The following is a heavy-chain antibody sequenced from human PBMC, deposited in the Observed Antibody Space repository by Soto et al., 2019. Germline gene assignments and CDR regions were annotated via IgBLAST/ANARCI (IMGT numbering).Heavy chain of an antibody. D-gene: IGHD1-26*01. CDR1: GFTFSDYW. CDR3: AKGSGWFDP. V-gene: IGHV3-7*03. Sequence: QPGGSLRLSCAASGFTFSDYWMTWVRQAPGKGLEWVAKIKPDGSERYYVDAVRGRFTISRDNAKNSRYLQINSLRAEDAAVYHCAKGSGWFDPWGQGTLVTVSS. J-gene: IGHJ5*02. CDR2: IKPDGSER.